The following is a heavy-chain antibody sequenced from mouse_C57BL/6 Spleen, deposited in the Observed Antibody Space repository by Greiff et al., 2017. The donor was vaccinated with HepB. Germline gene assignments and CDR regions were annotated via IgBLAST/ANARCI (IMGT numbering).Heavy chain of an antibody. J-gene: IGHJ3*01. Sequence: EVKLQESGPGLVKPSQSLSLTCSVTGYSITSGYYWNWIRQFPGNKLEWMGYISYDGSNNYNPSLKNRISLTRDTSQNQVFLKLNSVTTEDTATYYCARAVVYDGYPAWFAYWGQGTLVTVSA. CDR2: ISYDGSN. V-gene: IGHV3-6*01. CDR3: ARAVVYDGYPAWFAY. CDR1: GYSITSGYY. D-gene: IGHD2-3*01.